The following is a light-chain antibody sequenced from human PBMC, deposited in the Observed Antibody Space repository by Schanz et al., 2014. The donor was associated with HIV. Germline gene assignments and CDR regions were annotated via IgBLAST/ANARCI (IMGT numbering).Light chain of an antibody. CDR1: QGIGND. CDR2: AAS. V-gene: IGKV1-17*01. J-gene: IGKJ5*01. CDR3: QQSYSTPT. Sequence: DIQMTQSPSSLSASVGDRVTITCRASQGIGNDLGWYQQRPGKAPKRLIYAASTLQSGVPSRFVGGGSGTEFTLTISGLQPEDFATYYCQQSYSTPTFGQGTRLEIK.